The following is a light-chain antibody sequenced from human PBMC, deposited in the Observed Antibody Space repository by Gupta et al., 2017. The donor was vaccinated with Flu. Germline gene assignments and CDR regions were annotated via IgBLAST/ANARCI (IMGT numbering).Light chain of an antibody. Sequence: DIVMTQSPDSVAVSLGERATVHCKSSQSLLYSSNNKNYLAWYQQKPGQPPRLLIYWASTRESGVPDRFSGSGSATDFNLTISSLQAEDVAIYYCHQCYATGLTFGGGTKVEVK. CDR1: QSLLYSSNNKNY. J-gene: IGKJ4*01. CDR3: HQCYATGLT. V-gene: IGKV4-1*01. CDR2: WAS.